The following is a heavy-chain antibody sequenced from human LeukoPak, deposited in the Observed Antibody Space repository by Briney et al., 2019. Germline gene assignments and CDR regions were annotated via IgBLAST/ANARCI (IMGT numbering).Heavy chain of an antibody. J-gene: IGHJ4*02. V-gene: IGHV3-9*01. Sequence: GGSLRLSCAVSGFTFDDYAMHWVRQAPGKGLEWVSGISWNSGSIGYADSVKGRFTISRDNAKNSLYLQMNSLRAEDTAVYFCAKRGVVIRVILVGLHKEAYYFDSWGQGALVTVSS. CDR3: AKRGVVIRVILVGLHKEAYYFDS. CDR1: GFTFDDYA. CDR2: ISWNSGSI. D-gene: IGHD3-22*01.